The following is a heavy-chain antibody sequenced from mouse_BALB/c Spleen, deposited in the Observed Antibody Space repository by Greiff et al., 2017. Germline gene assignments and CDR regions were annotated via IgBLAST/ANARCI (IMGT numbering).Heavy chain of an antibody. CDR3: AREGFYDMDY. V-gene: IGHV5-17*02. Sequence: EVQLQQSGGGLVQPGGSRKLSCAASGFTFSSFGMHWVRQAPEKGLEWVAYISSGSSTIYYADTVKGRFTISRDNPKNTLFLQMTSLRSEDTAMYYCAREGFYDMDYWGQGTSVTVSS. D-gene: IGHD2-12*01. CDR2: ISSGSSTI. CDR1: GFTFSSFG. J-gene: IGHJ4*01.